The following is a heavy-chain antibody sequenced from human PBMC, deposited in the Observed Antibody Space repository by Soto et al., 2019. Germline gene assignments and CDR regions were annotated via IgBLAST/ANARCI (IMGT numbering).Heavy chain of an antibody. CDR2: ISTYSGNT. Sequence: QVQLVQSGGDVQRPGASVKVSCKGSGYTFDSFGISWVRQAPGQGLEWMGWISTYSGNTNYAEKFQGRVVLTSDTSTNTAYMELRSLTYDDTAVYFCARGSSEWHQYPLDVWGQGTTVSVSS. CDR3: ARGSSEWHQYPLDV. D-gene: IGHD6-6*01. J-gene: IGHJ6*02. V-gene: IGHV1-18*01. CDR1: GYTFDSFG.